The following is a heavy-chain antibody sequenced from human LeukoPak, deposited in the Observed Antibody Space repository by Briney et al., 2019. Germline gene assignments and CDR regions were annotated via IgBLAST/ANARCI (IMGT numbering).Heavy chain of an antibody. CDR1: GGSFSSGSYY. D-gene: IGHD3-10*01. Sequence: SETLSLTCTVSGGSFSSGSYYWSWIRQPAGKGLEWIGRIYTSGSTNYNPSLKSRVTISVDTSKNQFSLKLSSVTAADTAVYYCARASGLLWFGELVGSPYYYYYMDVWGKGTTVTVSS. J-gene: IGHJ6*03. CDR3: ARASGLLWFGELVGSPYYYYYMDV. CDR2: IYTSGST. V-gene: IGHV4-61*02.